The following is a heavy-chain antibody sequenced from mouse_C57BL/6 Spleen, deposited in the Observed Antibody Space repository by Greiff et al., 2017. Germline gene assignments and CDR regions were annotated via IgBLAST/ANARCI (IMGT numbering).Heavy chain of an antibody. Sequence: QVQLQQPGAELVKPGASVKLSCKASGYTFTSYWMHWVKQRPGQGLEWIGMIHPNSGSTNYNEKFKSKATLTVDKSSSTAYMQLSSLTSEDSAVYYCARILCYYAMDYWGQGTSVTVSS. D-gene: IGHD6-5*01. CDR1: GYTFTSYW. V-gene: IGHV1-64*01. J-gene: IGHJ4*01. CDR3: ARILCYYAMDY. CDR2: IHPNSGST.